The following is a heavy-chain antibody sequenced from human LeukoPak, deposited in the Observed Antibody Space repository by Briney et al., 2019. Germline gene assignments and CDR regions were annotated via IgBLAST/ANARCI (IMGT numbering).Heavy chain of an antibody. CDR2: INPNSGGT. V-gene: IGHV1-2*02. CDR1: GYTFTGYY. J-gene: IGHJ4*02. CDR3: ARVIVLMVYASRYFDY. D-gene: IGHD2-8*01. Sequence: GASVKVSCKASGYTFTGYYMHWVRQAPGQGLEWMGWINPNSGGTNYAQKFQGRVTMTRDTSISTAYMELSRLRSDDTAVYYCARVIVLMVYASRYFDYWGQGTLATVSS.